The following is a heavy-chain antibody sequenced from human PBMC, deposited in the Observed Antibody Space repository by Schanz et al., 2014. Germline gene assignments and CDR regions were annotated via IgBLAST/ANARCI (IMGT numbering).Heavy chain of an antibody. D-gene: IGHD4-17*01. Sequence: QVQLQESGPGLVKPSETLSLTCTVPSDSISHYYLSWIRQPPGKELEWVAFIYDRGSTSYNPSLNSRVTISLDTAKTQFSLKLTSVPAADTAVYYCARHRVYGAFDLWGQGTLVTVSS. CDR2: IYDRGST. CDR3: ARHRVYGAFDL. CDR1: SDSISHYY. V-gene: IGHV4-59*08. J-gene: IGHJ4*02.